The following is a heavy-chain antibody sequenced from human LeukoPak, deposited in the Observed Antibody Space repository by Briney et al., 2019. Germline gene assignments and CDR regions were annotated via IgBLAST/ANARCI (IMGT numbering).Heavy chain of an antibody. CDR1: GFTFNSYA. J-gene: IGHJ4*02. V-gene: IGHV3-30*18. CDR2: ISYDGSNK. Sequence: GGSLRLSCAASGFTFNSYAMSWVRQAPGKGLEWVAVISYDGSNKYYADSVKGRFTISRDNSKNTLYLQMNSLRAEDTAVYYCAKESNSGSYYDYWGQGTLVTVSS. CDR3: AKESNSGSYYDY. D-gene: IGHD3-10*01.